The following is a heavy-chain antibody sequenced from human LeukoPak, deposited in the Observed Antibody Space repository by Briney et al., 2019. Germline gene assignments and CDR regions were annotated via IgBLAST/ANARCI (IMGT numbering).Heavy chain of an antibody. V-gene: IGHV3-7*03. CDR2: IKQDGSEK. CDR3: ARVFVWGSYRTDPFDY. CDR1: GFTFSSYW. Sequence: GGSLRLSCAASGFTFSSYWMSWVRQAPGNGLEGVANIKQDGSEKYYVDSVKGRFTISRDNAKNSLYLQMNSLRAEDTAVYYCARVFVWGSYRTDPFDYWGQGTLVTVSS. D-gene: IGHD3-16*02. J-gene: IGHJ4*02.